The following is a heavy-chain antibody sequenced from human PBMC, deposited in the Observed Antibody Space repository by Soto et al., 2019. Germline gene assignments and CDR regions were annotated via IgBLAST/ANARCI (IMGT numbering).Heavy chain of an antibody. D-gene: IGHD5-12*01. J-gene: IGHJ4*02. V-gene: IGHV3-30*03. CDR1: GFTFINHG. Sequence: QLVESRGGMVQPGRSLRLSCATSGFTFINHGIHWFRQAPGKGLEWVGDISYNGIDTWYADSVKGRFTIYRDNFKNTAYLQMNGLRPEDTAVYYCLSGEGQNGHDTPFDYWGQGTLVTVSP. CDR3: LSGEGQNGHDTPFDY. CDR2: ISYNGIDT.